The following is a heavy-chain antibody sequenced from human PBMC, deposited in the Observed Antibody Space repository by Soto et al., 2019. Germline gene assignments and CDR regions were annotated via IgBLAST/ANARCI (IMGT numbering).Heavy chain of an antibody. D-gene: IGHD5-12*01. J-gene: IGHJ4*02. CDR3: ARDIGFDIDY. V-gene: IGHV1-18*01. CDR1: GYTFNDFG. Sequence: QVQLVQSGAEVQKPGASVKVSCKTSGYTFNDFGITWVRQAPGLGLEWLGWIYSKAGPINFAPKFQGRVIMTTDTSTSTAYMELTSLTCDDSAVYFCARDIGFDIDYWGQGTLVTVS. CDR2: IYSKAGPI.